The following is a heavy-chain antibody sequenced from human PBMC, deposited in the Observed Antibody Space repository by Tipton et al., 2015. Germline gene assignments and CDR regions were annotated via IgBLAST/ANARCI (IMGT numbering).Heavy chain of an antibody. CDR1: SGSIISSSYS. Sequence: TLSLTCTVSSGSIISSSYSWGWIRQPPGKGLEWIGSIYYSGTTYYNPSLKSRVTISVDTSKNQFSLNLSSVTAADTAVYFCARAQGSAAPFDYWGQGTLVTVSS. CDR3: ARAQGSAAPFDY. D-gene: IGHD6-13*01. CDR2: IYYSGTT. V-gene: IGHV4-39*07. J-gene: IGHJ4*02.